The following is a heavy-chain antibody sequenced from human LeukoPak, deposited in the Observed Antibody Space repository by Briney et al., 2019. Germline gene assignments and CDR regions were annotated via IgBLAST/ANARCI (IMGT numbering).Heavy chain of an antibody. CDR2: IYSGGNT. CDR1: GFTVRDNY. CDR3: ARAVTTGYFDL. Sequence: TGGSLRLSCAASGFTVRDNYMSWVRQAPGKGLEWVSLIYSGGNTFYPDSVGGRFTISRDDSKNTLSLQMNSLRAEDTAVYYCARAVTTGYFDLWGRGTLVTVSS. J-gene: IGHJ2*01. V-gene: IGHV3-66*01. D-gene: IGHD4-11*01.